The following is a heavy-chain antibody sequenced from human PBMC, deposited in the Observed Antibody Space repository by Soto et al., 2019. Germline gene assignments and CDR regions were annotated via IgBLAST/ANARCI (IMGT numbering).Heavy chain of an antibody. CDR2: IIPIFGTA. CDR3: ARDSYSNFQFDP. J-gene: IGHJ5*02. V-gene: IGHV1-69*06. D-gene: IGHD4-4*01. CDR1: AGTFSSYA. Sequence: SVKVSCKASAGTFSSYAISWVRQAPGQGLEWMGGIIPIFGTANYAQKFQGRVTITADKSTSTAYMELSSLRSEDTAVYYCARDSYSNFQFDPWGQGTLVTVSS.